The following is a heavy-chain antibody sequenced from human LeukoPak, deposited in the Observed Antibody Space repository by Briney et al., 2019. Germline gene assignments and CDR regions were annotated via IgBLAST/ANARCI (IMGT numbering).Heavy chain of an antibody. CDR3: ATSRSIVPAANFDY. D-gene: IGHD2-2*01. J-gene: IGHJ4*02. V-gene: IGHV4-30-4*01. Sequence: PSQTLSLTCTVSGGSISSGDYYWSWIRQPPGKGLEWIGYIYYSGSTYYNPSLKSRVTISVDTSKNQFSLKLSSVTAADTAVYYCATSRSIVPAANFDYWGQGTLVTVSS. CDR1: GGSISSGDYY. CDR2: IYYSGST.